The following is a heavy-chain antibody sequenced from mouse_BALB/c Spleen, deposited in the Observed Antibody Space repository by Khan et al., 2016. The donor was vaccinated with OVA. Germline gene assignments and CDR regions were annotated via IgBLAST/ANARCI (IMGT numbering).Heavy chain of an antibody. Sequence: QVQLQQPGAELARPGASVKLSCKASGYTFTDYYINWVKQRTGQGLEWIGEISPGSGDTYYNEKFKGKAPLTADKSSTTAYMQLSSLTSAASAVYFCARRNYFGYTFAYWGQGTLVTVSA. CDR2: ISPGSGDT. CDR1: GYTFTDYY. V-gene: IGHV1-77*01. J-gene: IGHJ3*01. CDR3: ARRNYFGYTFAY. D-gene: IGHD1-2*01.